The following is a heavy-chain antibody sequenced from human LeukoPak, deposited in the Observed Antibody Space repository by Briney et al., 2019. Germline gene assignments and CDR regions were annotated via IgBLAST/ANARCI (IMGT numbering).Heavy chain of an antibody. J-gene: IGHJ3*02. V-gene: IGHV4-61*02. CDR3: ATFMVRGVDGSDAFDI. CDR2: IYTSGST. D-gene: IGHD3-10*01. Sequence: SQTLSLTCTVSGVSISSGSYYWSWIRQPAGKGLEWIGGIYTSGSTNYNPSLKSRATITVDMSKNQFSLKLSSVTAADTAVYYCATFMVRGVDGSDAFDIWGQGTMVTVSS. CDR1: GVSISSGSYY.